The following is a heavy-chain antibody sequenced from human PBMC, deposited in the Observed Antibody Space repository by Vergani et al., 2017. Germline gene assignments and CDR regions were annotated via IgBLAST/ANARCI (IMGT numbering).Heavy chain of an antibody. D-gene: IGHD2-2*01. V-gene: IGHV3-21*01. CDR2: ISSSSSYI. CDR3: ARDPPVVPAAMFDY. Sequence: EVQLVESGGGLVKPGGSLRLSCAASGFTFSSYSMNLVRQAPGKGLEWVSSISSSSSYIYYADSVKGRFTISRDNAKNSLYLQMNSLRAEDTAVYYCARDPPVVPAAMFDYWGQGTLVTVSS. J-gene: IGHJ4*02. CDR1: GFTFSSYS.